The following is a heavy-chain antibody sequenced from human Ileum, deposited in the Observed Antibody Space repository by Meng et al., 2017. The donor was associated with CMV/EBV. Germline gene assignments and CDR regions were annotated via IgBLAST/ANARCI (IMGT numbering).Heavy chain of an antibody. Sequence: GGSLRLSCVASGFIFSSYSMNWVRQAPGKGLEWVSYISSTSSITYYADSVKGRFTVSRDNAKNSLYLQMSSLRAEDTAVYYCARSIYGNYGNFDYWGQGTLVTVSS. CDR3: ARSIYGNYGNFDY. CDR1: GFIFSSYS. V-gene: IGHV3-48*04. J-gene: IGHJ4*02. D-gene: IGHD4-11*01. CDR2: ISSTSSIT.